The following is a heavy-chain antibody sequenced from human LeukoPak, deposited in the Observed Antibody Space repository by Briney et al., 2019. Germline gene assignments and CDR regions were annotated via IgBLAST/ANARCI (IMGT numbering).Heavy chain of an antibody. V-gene: IGHV4-61*08. CDR2: IYYSGST. J-gene: IGHJ4*02. CDR1: GGSISSGGYY. Sequence: PSETLSLTCTVSGGSISSGGYYWRWIRQPPGKGLEWIGYIYYSGSTNYNPSLKSRVTISVDTSKNQFSLKLSSVTAADTAVYYCARDRYGGYYFDYWGQGTLVTVSS. D-gene: IGHD3-9*01. CDR3: ARDRYGGYYFDY.